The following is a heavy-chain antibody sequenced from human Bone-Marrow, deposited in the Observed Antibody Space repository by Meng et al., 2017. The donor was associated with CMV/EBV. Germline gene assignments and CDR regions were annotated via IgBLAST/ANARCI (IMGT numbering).Heavy chain of an antibody. V-gene: IGHV4-38-2*02. CDR3: ARVPAFWGNSGYL. J-gene: IGHJ4*02. CDR2: IYHSGST. CDR1: GYSISSGYY. D-gene: IGHD5-12*01. Sequence: SETLSLTCTVSGYSISSGYYWGWIRQPPGKELEWIGSIYHSGSTYYNPSLKSRVTISVDTSKNQFSLKLSSVTAADTAVYYCARVPAFWGNSGYLWGQGTLVTVSS.